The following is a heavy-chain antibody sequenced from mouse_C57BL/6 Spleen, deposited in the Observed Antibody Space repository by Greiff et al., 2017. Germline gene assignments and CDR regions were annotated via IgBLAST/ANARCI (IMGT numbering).Heavy chain of an antibody. CDR2: IDPSDSET. CDR1: GYTFTSYW. D-gene: IGHD2-13*01. V-gene: IGHV1-52*01. Sequence: QVQLQQPGAELVRPGFSVKLSCKASGYTFTSYWMHWVKQRPIQDLEWIGNIDPSDSETHYNQKFKDKATLSVDESSSTAYMQLSSLTSEDSAVYYSARWDYWDAMDYWGQGTSVTVSS. J-gene: IGHJ4*01. CDR3: ARWDYWDAMDY.